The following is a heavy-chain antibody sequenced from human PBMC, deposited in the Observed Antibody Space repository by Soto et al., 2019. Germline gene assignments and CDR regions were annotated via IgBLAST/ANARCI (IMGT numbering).Heavy chain of an antibody. CDR2: IYYSGST. J-gene: IGHJ6*02. CDR1: GGSISSGGYY. V-gene: IGHV4-31*03. CDR3: ARATRHYDFWSGVGGRYYYGMDV. D-gene: IGHD3-3*01. Sequence: ASETLSLTCTVSGGSISSGGYYWSWIRQHPGKGLEWIGYIYYSGSTYYNPSLKSRVTISVDTSKNQFSLKLSSVTAADTAVYYCARATRHYDFWSGVGGRYYYGMDVWGQGTTVTVSS.